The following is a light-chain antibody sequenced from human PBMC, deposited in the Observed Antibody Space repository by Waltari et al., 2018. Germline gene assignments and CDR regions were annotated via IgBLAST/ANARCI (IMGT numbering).Light chain of an antibody. V-gene: IGLV1-44*01. J-gene: IGLJ1*01. CDR1: SSNVGSNV. CDR3: ASWDDRLDAYV. CDR2: NDV. Sequence: QSVLTQPPSASGTPGQRVIISCSGSSSNVGSNVVHWSHHLPGPAPQLLIFNDVDRPSGVPDRFSGSRSATSASLAISGLQSDDESTYYCASWDDRLDAYVFGTGTRVTVL.